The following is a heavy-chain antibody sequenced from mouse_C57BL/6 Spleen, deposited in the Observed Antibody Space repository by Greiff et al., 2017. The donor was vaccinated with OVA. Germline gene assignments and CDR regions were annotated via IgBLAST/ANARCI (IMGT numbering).Heavy chain of an antibody. CDR3: ARKKGYGSSYVFDY. CDR1: GFSLTSYA. J-gene: IGHJ2*01. CDR2: IWTGGGT. V-gene: IGHV2-9-1*01. D-gene: IGHD1-1*01. Sequence: QVQLQQSGPGLVAPSQSLSITCTVSGFSLTSYAISWVRQPPGKGLEWLGVIWTGGGTNYNSALKSRLSISKDNSKSQVFLKMNRLQTDDTARYYCARKKGYGSSYVFDYWGQGTTLTVSS.